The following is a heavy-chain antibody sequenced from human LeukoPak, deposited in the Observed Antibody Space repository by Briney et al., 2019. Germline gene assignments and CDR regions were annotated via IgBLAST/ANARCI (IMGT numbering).Heavy chain of an antibody. Sequence: SETLSLTCTVSGGSISSGGYYWSWIRQHPGKGLEWIGYIYYSGSTYYNPSLKSRVTISVDTSKNQFSLKLSSVTAADTAVYYCAKDRDYYDTSGYYALFDYWGQGTLVTVSS. CDR1: GGSISSGGYY. J-gene: IGHJ4*02. CDR3: AKDRDYYDTSGYYALFDY. V-gene: IGHV4-31*03. D-gene: IGHD3-22*01. CDR2: IYYSGST.